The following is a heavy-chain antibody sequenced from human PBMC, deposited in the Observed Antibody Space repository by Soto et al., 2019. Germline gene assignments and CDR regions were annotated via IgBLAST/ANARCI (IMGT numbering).Heavy chain of an antibody. CDR3: ARDSRIYGSGSYYRKFDY. D-gene: IGHD3-10*01. V-gene: IGHV4-31*03. Sequence: SETLSLTCTVSGGSISSGGYYWSWIRQHPGKGLEWIGYIYYSGSTYYNPSLKSRVTISVDTSKNQFSLKLSSVTAADTAVYYCARDSRIYGSGSYYRKFDYWGQGTLVTVSS. CDR2: IYYSGST. CDR1: GGSISSGGYY. J-gene: IGHJ4*02.